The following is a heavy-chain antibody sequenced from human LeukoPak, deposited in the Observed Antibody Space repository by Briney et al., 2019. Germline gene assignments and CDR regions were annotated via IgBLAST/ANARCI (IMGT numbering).Heavy chain of an antibody. CDR2: INTYNGNT. V-gene: IGHV1-18*04. D-gene: IGHD4-17*01. CDR3: AIDYGHFPVGDY. J-gene: IGHJ4*02. CDR1: GYTFTSYG. Sequence: APVKVSCKASGYTFTSYGISWVRQAPGQGLEWMGWINTYNGNTKYTQRLQGRVTVTTDTSTSTAYMELRSLRSDDTAVYYCAIDYGHFPVGDYWGQGTLVTVSS.